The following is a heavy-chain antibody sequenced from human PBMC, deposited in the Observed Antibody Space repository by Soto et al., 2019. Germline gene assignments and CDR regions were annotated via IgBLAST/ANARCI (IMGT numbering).Heavy chain of an antibody. CDR3: ARETDGMDV. CDR2: ISYDGRNK. Sequence: QVQLVESGGGVVQPGRSLRPSCAASGFTFSSYAMHWVRQAPGKGLEWVAVISYDGRNKYYADSVKGRLTISRDNSKNTLNLQMNSLRVEDTAVYYCARETDGMDVWGQGTTVTVSS. V-gene: IGHV3-30*04. J-gene: IGHJ6*02. CDR1: GFTFSSYA.